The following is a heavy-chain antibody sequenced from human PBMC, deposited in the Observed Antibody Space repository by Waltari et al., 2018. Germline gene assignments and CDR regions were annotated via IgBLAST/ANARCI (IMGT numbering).Heavy chain of an antibody. J-gene: IGHJ3*02. CDR2: IYYSGST. CDR1: GGSISSYY. Sequence: QVQLQESGPGLVKPSETLSLTCTVSGGSISSYYWSWIRQPPGKGLEWIGYIYYSGSTNYNPSLKSRVTISVDTSKNQFSLKLSSVTAADTAVYYCARARGITIFGVVIKNDAFDIWGQGTMVTVSS. V-gene: IGHV4-59*01. CDR3: ARARGITIFGVVIKNDAFDI. D-gene: IGHD3-3*01.